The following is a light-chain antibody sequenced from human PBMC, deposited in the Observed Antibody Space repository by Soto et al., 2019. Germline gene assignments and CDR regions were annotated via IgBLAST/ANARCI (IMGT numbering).Light chain of an antibody. CDR3: HQSYSTPPFT. V-gene: IGKV1-39*01. J-gene: IGKJ3*01. Sequence: DIQMTQSPSSLSASVGDRVTITCRASQSISSYLNWYQQKPGKAPKLLIYAASSLQSGVPSRFSGSGARTDFTLTISSLQPADFATYYCHQSYSTPPFTFGPGTKVDIK. CDR2: AAS. CDR1: QSISSY.